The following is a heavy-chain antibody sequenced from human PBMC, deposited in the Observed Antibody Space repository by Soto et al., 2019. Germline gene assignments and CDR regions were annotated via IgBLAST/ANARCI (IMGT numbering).Heavy chain of an antibody. CDR3: ARWLQFGSYYGMDV. CDR1: GGSISSGGYY. Sequence: QVQLQESGPGLVKPSQTLSLTCTVSGGSISSGGYYWTWIRQHPGKGLEWIGYIYYSGSTSYNPSLKIRVNISVDTSKNQFSLKLSSVTAADTAVYYCARWLQFGSYYGMDVWGQGTTVTVAS. D-gene: IGHD5-12*01. V-gene: IGHV4-31*03. J-gene: IGHJ6*02. CDR2: IYYSGST.